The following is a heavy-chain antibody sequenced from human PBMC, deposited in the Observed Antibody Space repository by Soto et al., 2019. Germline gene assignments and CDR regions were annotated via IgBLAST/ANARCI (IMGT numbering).Heavy chain of an antibody. Sequence: PSETLSLTCTVSGGSISSGGYYWNWIRQHPGKGLEWIGYIYYSGSTYYNPSLKSRVSISVDTSKNHFSLKLTSVTAADTAVYYCARGALRWSTSWDFDYWGQGILVTVSS. CDR3: ARGALRWSTSWDFDY. CDR2: IYYSGST. D-gene: IGHD4-17*01. J-gene: IGHJ4*02. CDR1: GGSISSGGYY. V-gene: IGHV4-31*03.